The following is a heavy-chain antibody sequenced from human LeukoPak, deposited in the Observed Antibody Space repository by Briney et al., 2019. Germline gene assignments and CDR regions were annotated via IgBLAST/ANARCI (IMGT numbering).Heavy chain of an antibody. CDR2: ISSSSYI. Sequence: GGSLRLSCAASGFTFSSYNMNWVRQAPGKGLEWVSSISSSSYIYNADSLKGRFTISRDNAKNSLYLQMNSLRADDTAVYYCARASSSQYHFDYWGQGTLVTVSS. CDR3: ARASSSQYHFDY. J-gene: IGHJ4*02. D-gene: IGHD6-6*01. V-gene: IGHV3-21*01. CDR1: GFTFSSYN.